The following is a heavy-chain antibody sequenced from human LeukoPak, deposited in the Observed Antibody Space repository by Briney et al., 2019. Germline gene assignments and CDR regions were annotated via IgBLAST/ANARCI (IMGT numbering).Heavy chain of an antibody. CDR3: ARGLGDWHYYDSKG. V-gene: IGHV1-69*13. CDR1: GGTFSSYA. J-gene: IGHJ4*02. Sequence: ASVTVSCTASGGTFSSYAISWVRQAPGQGLEWMGGIIPIFGTANYAQKFQGRVTITADESTSAAYMELSSLRSEDTAVYYCARGLGDWHYYDSKGWGQGTLVTVSS. CDR2: IIPIFGTA. D-gene: IGHD3-22*01.